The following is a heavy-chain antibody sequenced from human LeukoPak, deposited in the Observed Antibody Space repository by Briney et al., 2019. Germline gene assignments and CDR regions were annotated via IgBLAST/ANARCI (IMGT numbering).Heavy chain of an antibody. J-gene: IGHJ4*02. CDR3: AKDPINWGSIYFDC. CDR1: GFTFSNYA. Sequence: GGSLRLSCEASGFTFSNYAMSWVRQAPGKGLEWVSSISGSSDDTNYADSVKGRFTISRDNSKNILYLQMNSLTAEDTAVYWCAKDPINWGSIYFDCWGQGTLVTVSS. V-gene: IGHV3-23*01. D-gene: IGHD7-27*01. CDR2: ISGSSDDT.